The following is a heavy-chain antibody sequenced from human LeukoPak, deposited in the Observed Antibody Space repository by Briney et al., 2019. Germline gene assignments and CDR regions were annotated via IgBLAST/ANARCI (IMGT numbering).Heavy chain of an antibody. J-gene: IGHJ4*02. CDR1: GGSISSYY. Sequence: SETLSLTCTVSGGSISSYYWSWIRQPPGKGLEWIGYIYYSGSTNYNPSLKSRVTISVDTSKNQFSLKLSSVTAADTAVYYCALYYYDSSGYYRNDYWGQGTLVTVSS. CDR2: IYYSGST. V-gene: IGHV4-59*12. CDR3: ALYYYDSSGYYRNDY. D-gene: IGHD3-22*01.